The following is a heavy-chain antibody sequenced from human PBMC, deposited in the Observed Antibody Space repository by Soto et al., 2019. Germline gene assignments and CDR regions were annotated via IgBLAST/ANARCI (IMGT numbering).Heavy chain of an antibody. V-gene: IGHV4-34*01. CDR2: INHSGST. D-gene: IGHD2-8*02. CDR3: SRPSTGTPAHS. J-gene: IGHJ4*02. Sequence: SETLSLTCAVYGGSFSGYYWSWIRQPPGKGLEWIGEINHSGSTNYNPSLKSRVTISVDTSKNQFSLKVDSVTATDTALYYSSRPSTGTPAHSWGEGTPVTVS. CDR1: GGSFSGYY.